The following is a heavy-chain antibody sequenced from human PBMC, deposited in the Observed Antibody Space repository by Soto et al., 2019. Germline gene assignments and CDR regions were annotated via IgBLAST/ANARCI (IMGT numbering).Heavy chain of an antibody. V-gene: IGHV4-59*01. CDR2: IYYSATT. D-gene: IGHD7-27*01. CDR3: AKTPFSLTLGTVRHYFDS. CDR1: GASIRSTY. Sequence: QVHLQESGPGLVKPSETLSLTCTVSGASIRSTYWSCIRQSPQKGLQWMGYIYYSATTNYNLSLMNRVTISFDTSKNQLSLNLTSVTVADTAVYYCAKTPFSLTLGTVRHYFDSCGQGPMVTVSS. J-gene: IGHJ4*02.